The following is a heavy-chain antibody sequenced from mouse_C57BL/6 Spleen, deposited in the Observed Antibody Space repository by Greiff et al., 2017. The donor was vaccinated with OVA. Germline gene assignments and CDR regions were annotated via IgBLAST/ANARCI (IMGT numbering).Heavy chain of an antibody. Sequence: QVQLQQSGAELVRPGASVTLSCKASGYTFTDYVMHWVKQTPVHGLEWIGAIDPETGGTAYNQKFKGKAILTADKSSSTAYMELRSLTSEDSAVYYCTREGTYKGAMDYWGQGTSVTVSS. J-gene: IGHJ4*01. CDR3: TREGTYKGAMDY. V-gene: IGHV1-15*01. D-gene: IGHD5-1*01. CDR2: IDPETGGT. CDR1: GYTFTDYV.